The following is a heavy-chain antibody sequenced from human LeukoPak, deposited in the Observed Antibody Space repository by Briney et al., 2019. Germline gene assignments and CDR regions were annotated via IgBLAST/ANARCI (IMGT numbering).Heavy chain of an antibody. J-gene: IGHJ6*03. D-gene: IGHD2-2*01. CDR1: GGTFSSYA. CDR2: IIPIFGTA. Sequence: SVEVSCKASGGTFSSYAISWVRQAPGQGLEWMGRIIPIFGTANYAQKFQGRVTITTDESTSTAYMELSSLRSEDTAVYYCAREAPAARYYYYYMDVWGKGTTVTVSS. CDR3: AREAPAARYYYYYMDV. V-gene: IGHV1-69*05.